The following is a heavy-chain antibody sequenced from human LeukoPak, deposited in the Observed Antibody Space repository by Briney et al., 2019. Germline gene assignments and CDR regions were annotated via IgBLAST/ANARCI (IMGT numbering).Heavy chain of an antibody. D-gene: IGHD6-19*01. V-gene: IGHV4-59*01. Sequence: SETLSLTCTVSGGSISSYYRSWIRQPPGKGLEWIGYIYYSGSTNYNPSLKSRVTISVDTSKNQFSLKLSSVTAADTAVYYCAREKSSGWDFDYWGQGTLVTVSS. CDR3: AREKSSGWDFDY. CDR1: GGSISSYY. J-gene: IGHJ4*02. CDR2: IYYSGST.